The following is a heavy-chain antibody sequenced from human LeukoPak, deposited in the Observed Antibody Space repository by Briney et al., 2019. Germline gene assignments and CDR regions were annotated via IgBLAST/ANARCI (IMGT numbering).Heavy chain of an antibody. CDR3: ARASPFDGHSDY. CDR1: GYTFTSYY. V-gene: IGHV1-46*01. J-gene: IGHJ4*02. Sequence: GASVKVSCKASGYTFTSYYLHWVRQAPGQGLEWMGMVNPSGGSTSYAQKFQGRVTITADESTSTAYMELSSLRSEDTAVYYCARASPFDGHSDYWGQGTLVTVSS. CDR2: VNPSGGST. D-gene: IGHD3-9*01.